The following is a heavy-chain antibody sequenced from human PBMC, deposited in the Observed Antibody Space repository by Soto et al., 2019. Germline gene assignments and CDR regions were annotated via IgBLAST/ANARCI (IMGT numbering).Heavy chain of an antibody. Sequence: SETLSLTCAVYGGSFSGYYWSWIRQPPGKGLEWIGEINHSGSTNYNPSLKSRVTISVDTSKNQFSLKLSSVTAADTAVYYCARVLNSSGWYRSDARDYWGQGTLVTVSS. CDR1: GGSFSGYY. CDR3: ARVLNSSGWYRSDARDY. J-gene: IGHJ4*02. D-gene: IGHD6-19*01. V-gene: IGHV4-34*01. CDR2: INHSGST.